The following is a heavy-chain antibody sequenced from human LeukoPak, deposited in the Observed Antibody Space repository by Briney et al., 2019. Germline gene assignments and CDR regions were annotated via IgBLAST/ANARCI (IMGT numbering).Heavy chain of an antibody. CDR2: INPSGGST. J-gene: IGHJ4*02. D-gene: IGHD5-18*01. CDR3: ARDREDTAMAPGG. V-gene: IGHV1-46*01. CDR1: GYTFTSYY. Sequence: GASVTVSCKASGYTFTSYYMHWVRQAPGQGLEWMGIINPSGGSTSYAQKFQGRVTMTRDTSTSTVYMELSSLRSEDTAVYYCARDREDTAMAPGGWGQGTLVTVSS.